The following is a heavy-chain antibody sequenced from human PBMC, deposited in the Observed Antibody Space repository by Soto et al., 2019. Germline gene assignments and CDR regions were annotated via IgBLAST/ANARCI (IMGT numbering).Heavy chain of an antibody. Sequence: QVQVVQSGAEVKKPGASVKVSCKTSGYFFNDYHMHWVRKAPGQGLEWMGWINPKNGDTNYAQKFQDRVTMTRDTAISTVYIALSRLTSDDTAVYYCAREAGGSHISAVLLDPRGQGTLVTVYS. D-gene: IGHD3-3*02. J-gene: IGHJ5*02. CDR2: INPKNGDT. CDR3: AREAGGSHISAVLLDP. CDR1: GYFFNDYH. V-gene: IGHV1-2*02.